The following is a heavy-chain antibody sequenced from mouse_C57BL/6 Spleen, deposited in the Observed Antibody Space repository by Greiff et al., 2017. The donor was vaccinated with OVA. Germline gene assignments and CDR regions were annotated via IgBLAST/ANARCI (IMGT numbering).Heavy chain of an antibody. J-gene: IGHJ2*01. V-gene: IGHV1-54*01. Sequence: QVQLQQSGAELVRPGTSVKVSCKASGYAFTNYWIEWVKQRPGQGLEWIGVINPGCGGTNYNEKFKGKATLTAAKSSSTAYMQLSSLTSEDSAVYFCARWGLEGYFDYWGQGTTLTVSS. CDR2: INPGCGGT. D-gene: IGHD3-3*01. CDR1: GYAFTNYW. CDR3: ARWGLEGYFDY.